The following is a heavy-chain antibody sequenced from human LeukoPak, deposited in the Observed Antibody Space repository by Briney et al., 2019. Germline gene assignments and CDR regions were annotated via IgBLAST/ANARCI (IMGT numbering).Heavy chain of an antibody. J-gene: IGHJ6*03. CDR1: GGSFSGYY. CDR2: INHSGST. CDR3: ARLSGHRAPPYYYYYMDV. Sequence: ASETLSLTCAVYGGSFSGYYWSWIRKPPGKGLEWIGEINHSGSTNYIPSLKSRVTISVDTSKNQFSLKLSSVTAADTAVYYCARLSGHRAPPYYYYYMDVWGKGTTVTVSS. V-gene: IGHV4-34*01. D-gene: IGHD1-14*01.